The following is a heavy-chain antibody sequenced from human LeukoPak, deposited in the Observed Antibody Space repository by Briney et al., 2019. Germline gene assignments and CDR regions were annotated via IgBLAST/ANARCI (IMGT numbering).Heavy chain of an antibody. CDR1: GGSFSGYY. D-gene: IGHD3-10*01. V-gene: IGHV4-34*01. Sequence: SETLSLTCAVYGGSFSGYYWSWIRQPPGKGLEWIGEINHSGSTNYNPSLKSRVTISVDTSKDQFSLKLSSVTAADTAVYYCARVSSMVRGIRGAFDIWGQGTMVTVSS. CDR3: ARVSSMVRGIRGAFDI. CDR2: INHSGST. J-gene: IGHJ3*02.